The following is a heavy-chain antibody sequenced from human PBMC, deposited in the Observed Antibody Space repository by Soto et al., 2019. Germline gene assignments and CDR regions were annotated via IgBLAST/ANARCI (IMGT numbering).Heavy chain of an antibody. D-gene: IGHD5-12*01. CDR3: GGGYDSIMSAFDI. CDR1: GGSISSYY. CDR2: IYYSGST. Sequence: QVQLQESGPGLVKPSETLSLTCTVSGGSISSYYWRWIRQPPGKGLEWIGYIYYSGSTNYNPSLKSRVTISVDTSKNQFSLKLSSVTDADTAVYRCGGGYDSIMSAFDIWGQGTMVTVSS. J-gene: IGHJ3*02. V-gene: IGHV4-59*01.